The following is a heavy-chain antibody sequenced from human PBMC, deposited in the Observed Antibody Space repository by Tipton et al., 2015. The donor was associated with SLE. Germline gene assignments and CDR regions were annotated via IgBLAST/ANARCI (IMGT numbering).Heavy chain of an antibody. Sequence: GSLRLSCGVNGESSSGYYWSWIRQSPGKALEWIGDIHDSGHSIYNPSLKSRVSISVDTSKNQFSLNLSSVTAADTAVYYCAREVYGIFDSWGQGALVSVSS. V-gene: IGHV4-34*01. J-gene: IGHJ4*02. CDR1: GESSSGYY. CDR3: AREVYGIFDS. CDR2: IHDSGHS. D-gene: IGHD3-16*01.